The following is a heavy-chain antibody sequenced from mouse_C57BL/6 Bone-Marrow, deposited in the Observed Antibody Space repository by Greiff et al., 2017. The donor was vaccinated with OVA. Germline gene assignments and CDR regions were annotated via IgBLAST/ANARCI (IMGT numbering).Heavy chain of an antibody. CDR3: AREGTYYSNYFAY. V-gene: IGHV1-55*01. Sequence: QVQLQQPGAELVKPGASVKMSCKASGYTFTSYWITWVKQRPGQGLEWIGDIYPGSGSTNYNEKFKSKATLTVDTSSSTAYMQLSSLTSEDSAVYYGAREGTYYSNYFAYWGQGTLVTVSA. CDR1: GYTFTSYW. D-gene: IGHD2-5*01. J-gene: IGHJ3*01. CDR2: IYPGSGST.